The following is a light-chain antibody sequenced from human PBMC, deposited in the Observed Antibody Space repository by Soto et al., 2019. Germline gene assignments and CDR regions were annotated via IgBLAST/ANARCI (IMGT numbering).Light chain of an antibody. CDR2: GAS. V-gene: IGKV3-20*01. CDR1: QTISSNY. Sequence: ETVLTQSPGTLPLSPGERATLSCRASQTISSNYLAWYRQTPGQAPRLLIYGASNRATGIADRFSGSGSGTDFTLIISRLEPEDFALYYCQQYGSSPWTFGQGTKVEIK. CDR3: QQYGSSPWT. J-gene: IGKJ1*01.